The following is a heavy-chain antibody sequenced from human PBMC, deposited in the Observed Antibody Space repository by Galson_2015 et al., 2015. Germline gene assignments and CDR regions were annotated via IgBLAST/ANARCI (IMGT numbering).Heavy chain of an antibody. V-gene: IGHV4-30-2*01. CDR3: ARANYGDYGDV. D-gene: IGHD4-17*01. J-gene: IGHJ6*02. CDR2: IYHSGST. CDR1: GGSISSGGYS. Sequence: TLSLTCAVSGGSISSGGYSWSWIRQPPGKGLEWIGYIYHSGSTYYNPSLKSRVTISVDRSKSQFSLKLSSVTAADTAVYYCARANYGDYGDVWGQGTTVTVSS.